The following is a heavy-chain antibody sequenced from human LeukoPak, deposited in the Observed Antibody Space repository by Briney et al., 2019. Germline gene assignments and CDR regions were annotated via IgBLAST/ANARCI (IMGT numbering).Heavy chain of an antibody. Sequence: SETLSLTCTVSGGSISSGDYYWSWIRQPPGRGLEWIGYIYYSGSTYYNPSLKSRVTISVDTSKNQFSLKLSSVTAADTAVYYCASGTVVAASGMDVWGQGTAVTVSS. CDR2: IYYSGST. D-gene: IGHD2-15*01. V-gene: IGHV4-30-4*01. J-gene: IGHJ6*02. CDR1: GGSISSGDYY. CDR3: ASGTVVAASGMDV.